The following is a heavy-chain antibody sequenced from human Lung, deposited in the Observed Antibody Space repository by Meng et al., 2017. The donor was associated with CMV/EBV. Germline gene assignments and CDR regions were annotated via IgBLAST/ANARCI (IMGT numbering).Heavy chain of an antibody. CDR1: GYTFTSYG. V-gene: IGHV1-18*01. D-gene: IGHD6-13*01. J-gene: IGHJ5*02. Sequence: QVKQVQSGAEVTKPGASVKVSCKASGYTFTSYGISWVRQAPGQGLEWMGWISAYNGNTNYAQKLQGRITMTTDTSTSTAYMELRSLRSDDTAVYYCAASSSSWYQNWFDPWGQGTLVTVSS. CDR3: AASSSSWYQNWFDP. CDR2: ISAYNGNT.